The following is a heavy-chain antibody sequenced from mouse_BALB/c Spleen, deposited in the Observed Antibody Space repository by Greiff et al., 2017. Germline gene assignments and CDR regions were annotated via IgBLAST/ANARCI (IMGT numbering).Heavy chain of an antibody. J-gene: IGHJ1*01. D-gene: IGHD1-1*01. CDR3: ARGPITAVGAGGYFDV. CDR1: GYSFTDYN. CDR2: IDPYNGGT. V-gene: IGHV1S135*01. Sequence: VQLQQSGPELVKPGASVKVSCKASGYSFTDYNMYWVKQSHGKSLEWIGYIDPYNGGTSYNQKFKGKATLTVDNSSSTAFMHLNSLTSEDSAVSYGARGPITAVGAGGYFDVWGAGTTVTVSS.